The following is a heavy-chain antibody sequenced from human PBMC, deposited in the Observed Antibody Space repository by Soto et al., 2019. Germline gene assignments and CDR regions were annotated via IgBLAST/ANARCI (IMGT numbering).Heavy chain of an antibody. CDR3: AREFNALEIAVAGKGPNWFDP. V-gene: IGHV1-46*03. Sequence: ASVKVSCKASGYTFTSYYMHWVRQAPGQGLEWMGIINPSGGSTSYAQKFQGRVTMARDTSTSTVYMELSSLRSEDTAVYYCAREFNALEIAVAGKGPNWFDPWGQGTLVPVSS. D-gene: IGHD6-19*01. J-gene: IGHJ5*02. CDR1: GYTFTSYY. CDR2: INPSGGST.